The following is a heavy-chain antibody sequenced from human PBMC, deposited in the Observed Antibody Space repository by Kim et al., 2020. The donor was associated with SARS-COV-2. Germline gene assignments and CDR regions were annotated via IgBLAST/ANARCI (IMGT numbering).Heavy chain of an antibody. J-gene: IGHJ3*01. CDR3: ARNYGSGTVIGDV. Sequence: GGSLRLSCIASGFTFSPFAVHWVRQAPGKGLEWVAVIRSDESKRYYGESVKDRFSISRDNSKNTVYLQMNNLRAEDTAIYHCARNYGSGTVIGDVWGQGT. CDR1: GFTFSPFA. CDR2: IRSDESKR. D-gene: IGHD3-10*01. V-gene: IGHV3-33*01.